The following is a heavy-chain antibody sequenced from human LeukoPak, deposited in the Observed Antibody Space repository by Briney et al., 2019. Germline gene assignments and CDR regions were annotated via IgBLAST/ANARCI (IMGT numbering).Heavy chain of an antibody. J-gene: IGHJ3*02. V-gene: IGHV4-59*01. Sequence: PSETLSLTCTVSGGSISSYYWSWIRQPPGKGLEWIGYIYYSGSTNYNPSLKSRVTISVDTSKNQFSLKLSSVTAADTAVYYCAREHHYYDSSGKREAFDIWGQGTMVTVSS. CDR2: IYYSGST. D-gene: IGHD3-22*01. CDR3: AREHHYYDSSGKREAFDI. CDR1: GGSISSYY.